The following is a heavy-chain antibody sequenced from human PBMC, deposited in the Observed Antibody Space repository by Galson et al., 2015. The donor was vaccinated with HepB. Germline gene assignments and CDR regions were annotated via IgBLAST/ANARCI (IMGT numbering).Heavy chain of an antibody. CDR1: GFSFSSYT. V-gene: IGHV3-23*01. Sequence: LRLSCAASGFSFSSYTMNWVRQATGKGLEWVSAIGGSGVGTYYADSVKGRFTISRDNSKNTLFLQMNSLRVEDTAVYYCTKDQAPLWGQGTLVTVSS. CDR3: TKDQAPL. CDR2: IGGSGVGT. J-gene: IGHJ4*02.